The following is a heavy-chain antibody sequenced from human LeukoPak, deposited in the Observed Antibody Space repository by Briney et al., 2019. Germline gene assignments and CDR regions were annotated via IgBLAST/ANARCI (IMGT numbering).Heavy chain of an antibody. Sequence: SETLSLTCAVYGGSSSGYYWSWIRQPPGKGLEWIGEINHSGSTNYNPSLKSRVTISVDTSKNQFSLKLSSVTAADTAVYYCARRGEDYWGQGTLVTVSS. D-gene: IGHD2-21*01. CDR1: GGSSSGYY. V-gene: IGHV4-34*01. CDR2: INHSGST. CDR3: ARRGEDY. J-gene: IGHJ4*02.